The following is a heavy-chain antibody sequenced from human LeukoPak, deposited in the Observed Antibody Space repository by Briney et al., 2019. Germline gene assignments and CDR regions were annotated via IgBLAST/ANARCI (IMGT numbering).Heavy chain of an antibody. V-gene: IGHV6-1*01. CDR3: AREVTPDLSGPCFDY. Sequence: SQTLSLTCAISGDSVSSNSAAWNWIRQSPSRGLEWLGRTYYRSKWYNDYAVSVKSRITINPDTSKNQFSLQLNSATPEDTAVYYCAREVTPDLSGPCFDYWGQGTLVTVSS. J-gene: IGHJ4*02. CDR2: TYYRSKWYN. D-gene: IGHD6-19*01. CDR1: GDSVSSNSAA.